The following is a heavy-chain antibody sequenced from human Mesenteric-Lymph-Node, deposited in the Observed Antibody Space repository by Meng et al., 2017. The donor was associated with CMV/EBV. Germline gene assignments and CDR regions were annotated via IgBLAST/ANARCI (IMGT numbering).Heavy chain of an antibody. V-gene: IGHV3-53*01. CDR3: ARDEEYFQH. J-gene: IGHJ1*01. CDR2: IYSGGTT. Sequence: GECLKISCAASGFTVSSNYMSWVRQAPGKGLEWVSLIYSGGTTFYADSVKGRFTLSRDSSKNTLYLQMNSLRAEDTAVYYCARDEEYFQHWGQGTLVTVSS. CDR1: GFTVSSNY.